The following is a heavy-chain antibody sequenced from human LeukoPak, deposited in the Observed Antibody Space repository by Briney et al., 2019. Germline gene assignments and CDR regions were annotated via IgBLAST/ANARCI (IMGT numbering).Heavy chain of an antibody. CDR1: GGSISSYY. V-gene: IGHV4-4*07. J-gene: IGHJ6*02. Sequence: SETLSLTCTVSGGSISSYYWSWIRQPAGKGLEWIGRIYTSGSTNYNPSLKSRVTMSVDTSKNQFSLKLSSVTAADTAVYYCARFYDYVWGSYRYPSELDYYGMDVWGQGTTVTVSS. CDR3: ARFYDYVWGSYRYPSELDYYGMDV. D-gene: IGHD3-16*02. CDR2: IYTSGST.